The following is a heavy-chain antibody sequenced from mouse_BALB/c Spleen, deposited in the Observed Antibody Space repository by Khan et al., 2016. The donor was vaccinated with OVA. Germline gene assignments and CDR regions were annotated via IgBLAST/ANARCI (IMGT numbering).Heavy chain of an antibody. D-gene: IGHD1-1*01. V-gene: IGHV3-2*02. CDR2: IRYSGVT. J-gene: IGHJ2*01. Sequence: EVQLQESGPGLVQPSQSLSLPCTVTGHSITSDYAWNWIRQFPGNKLEWMGYIRYSGVTSYNPPLKSRISNTLDRFKNQFCLQLNSVTSEDTAIYYCARSVSITSVVATYSDYWGQCTTRTISS. CDR3: ARSVSITSVVATYSDY. CDR1: GHSITSDYA.